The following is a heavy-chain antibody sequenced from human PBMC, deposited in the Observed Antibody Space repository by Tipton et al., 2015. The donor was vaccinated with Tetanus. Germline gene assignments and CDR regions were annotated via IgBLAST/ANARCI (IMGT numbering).Heavy chain of an antibody. Sequence: QLVQSGPEVKKPGASVKVSCKASGHTVSVSHIHWVRQAPGQGLQWLGWINPKSGVTKSSHHFQDRVTLTRDTSIGTTYMEVSGLTSDDRAVYYCATNRVTTHDWFDPWGQGTRVTVSS. J-gene: IGHJ5*02. CDR2: INPKSGVT. V-gene: IGHV1-2*02. CDR1: GHTVSVSH. D-gene: IGHD1-14*01. CDR3: ATNRVTTHDWFDP.